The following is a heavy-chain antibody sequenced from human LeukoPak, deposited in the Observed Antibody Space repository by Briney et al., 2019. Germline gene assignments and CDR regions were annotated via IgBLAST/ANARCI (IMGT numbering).Heavy chain of an antibody. D-gene: IGHD2-2*01. CDR1: GYTFTSYD. CDR3: ARVVVPAAREGFDY. Sequence: ASVKVSCKASGYTFTSYDINWVRQATGQGLEWMGWMNPNSGNTGYAQKFQGRVTMTRNTSISTAYMELSSLRSEDTAMYYCARVVVPAAREGFDYWGQGTLVTVSS. CDR2: MNPNSGNT. V-gene: IGHV1-8*01. J-gene: IGHJ4*02.